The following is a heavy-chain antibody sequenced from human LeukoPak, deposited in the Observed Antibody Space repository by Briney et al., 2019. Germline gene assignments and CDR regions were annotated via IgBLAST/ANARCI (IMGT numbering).Heavy chain of an antibody. V-gene: IGHV4-4*07. Sequence: SETLSLTCIVSGGSISSYYWSWIRQPAGKGLEWIGRIYISGRTNYNPSLKSRVTMSVDTSKNQFSLQLTSVTAADSAVYYCARDRDAFDIWGQGTMVTVSS. CDR1: GGSISSYY. D-gene: IGHD3-10*01. J-gene: IGHJ3*02. CDR2: IYISGRT. CDR3: ARDRDAFDI.